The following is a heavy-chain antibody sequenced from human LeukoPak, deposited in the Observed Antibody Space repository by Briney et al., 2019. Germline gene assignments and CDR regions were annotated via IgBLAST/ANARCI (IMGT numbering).Heavy chain of an antibody. CDR1: GGSISSGDYY. D-gene: IGHD3-10*01. J-gene: IGHJ4*02. Sequence: SKTLSLTCTVSGGSISSGDYYWSWIRQPPGKGLEWIGYIYYSGSTYYNPSLKSRVTISVDTSKSQFSLKLSSVTAADTAVYYCARGLWFGDTPPGYWGQGTLVTVSS. V-gene: IGHV4-30-4*08. CDR3: ARGLWFGDTPPGY. CDR2: IYYSGST.